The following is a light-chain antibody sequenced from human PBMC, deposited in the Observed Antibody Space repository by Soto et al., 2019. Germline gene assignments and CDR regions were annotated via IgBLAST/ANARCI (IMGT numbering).Light chain of an antibody. J-gene: IGKJ5*01. CDR2: GAS. Sequence: ESVGTRSPGTLSLYPGSRATLSCRASQSVGSSYLAWYQQKPGQAPRLVIYGASSRATGVPDRFSGSGSGTDFTLTISSVEPEDSAVYYCHQYNNWPPITFGQGTRLEIK. CDR1: QSVGSSY. V-gene: IGKV3-20*01. CDR3: HQYNNWPPIT.